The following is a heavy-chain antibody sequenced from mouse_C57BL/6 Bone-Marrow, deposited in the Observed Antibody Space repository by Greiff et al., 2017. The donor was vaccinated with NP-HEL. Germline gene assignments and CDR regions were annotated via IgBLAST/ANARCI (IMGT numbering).Heavy chain of an antibody. J-gene: IGHJ3*01. V-gene: IGHV1-82*01. D-gene: IGHD4-1*01. Sequence: VQLQQSGPELVKPGASVKISCKASGYAFSSSWMNWVKQRPGKGLEWIGRIYPGDGDTNYNGKFKGKATLTADKSSSTAYMQLSSLTSEDSAVYFCARSWGLRTGTAWFAYWGQGTLVTVSA. CDR2: IYPGDGDT. CDR1: GYAFSSSW. CDR3: ARSWGLRTGTAWFAY.